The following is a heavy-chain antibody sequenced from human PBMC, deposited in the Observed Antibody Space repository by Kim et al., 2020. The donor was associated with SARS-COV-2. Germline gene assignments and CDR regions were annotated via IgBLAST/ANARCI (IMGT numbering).Heavy chain of an antibody. CDR1: GGTFSSYA. J-gene: IGHJ6*02. V-gene: IGHV1-69*13. D-gene: IGHD6-13*01. Sequence: SVKVSCKASGGTFSSYAISWVRQAPGQGLEWMGGIIPIFGTANYAQKFQGRVTITADESTSTAYMELSSLRSEDTAVYYCARAGGEQQLVPYYYYYYGMDVWGQGTTVTVSS. CDR2: IIPIFGTA. CDR3: ARAGGEQQLVPYYYYYYGMDV.